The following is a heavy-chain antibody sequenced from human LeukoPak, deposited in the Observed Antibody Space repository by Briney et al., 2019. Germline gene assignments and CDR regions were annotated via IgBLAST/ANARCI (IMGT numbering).Heavy chain of an antibody. V-gene: IGHV3-23*01. D-gene: IGHD1-26*01. Sequence: HSGGSLRLSCTASGFTFSSYAMSWVRQAPGKGLEWVSAISGSGGSTYYADSVKGRFTISRDNSKSTLYLQMNSLRAEDTAVYYCAKGPLKFRGGSYCFDYWGQGTLVTVSS. CDR3: AKGPLKFRGGSYCFDY. CDR1: GFTFSSYA. J-gene: IGHJ4*02. CDR2: ISGSGGST.